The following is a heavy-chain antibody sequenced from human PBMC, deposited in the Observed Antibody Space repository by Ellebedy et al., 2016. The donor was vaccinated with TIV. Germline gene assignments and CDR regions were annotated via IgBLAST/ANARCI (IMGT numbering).Heavy chain of an antibody. J-gene: IGHJ4*02. CDR3: VTFGGIRSD. Sequence: GESLKISXAASGFTFSDYYMSWVRQAPGKGLEWISYITSSGTYTNYADSVKGRFTISRDNAKNSLYLQMNSLKADDTAVYYCVTFGGIRSDWGQGTLVTVSS. D-gene: IGHD3-16*01. V-gene: IGHV3-11*03. CDR2: ITSSGTYT. CDR1: GFTFSDYY.